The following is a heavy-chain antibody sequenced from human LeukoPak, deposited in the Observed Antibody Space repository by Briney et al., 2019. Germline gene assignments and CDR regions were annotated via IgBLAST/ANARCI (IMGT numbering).Heavy chain of an antibody. CDR1: GGSISSYY. Sequence: SETLSLTCTVSGGSISSYYWSWIRQPPGKGLEWIGYIYYSGSTNYNPSLKSRVTISVDTSKNQFSLKLSSVTAADTAVYYCARLARIEKDAFDIWGQGTMVTVSS. CDR2: IYYSGST. CDR3: ARLARIEKDAFDI. D-gene: IGHD1-26*01. J-gene: IGHJ3*02. V-gene: IGHV4-59*01.